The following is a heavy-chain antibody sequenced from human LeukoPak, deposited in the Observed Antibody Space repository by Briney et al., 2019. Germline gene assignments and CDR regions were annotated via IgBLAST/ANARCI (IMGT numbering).Heavy chain of an antibody. J-gene: IGHJ4*02. CDR2: ISSSGSTI. CDR3: ARDSSGYYHFDY. CDR1: GFTFSSYE. V-gene: IGHV3-48*03. D-gene: IGHD3-22*01. Sequence: GGSLRLSCAASGFTFSSYEMNWVRQAPGRGLEWVSYISSSGSTIYYADSVKGRFTISRDNAKNSLYLQMNSLRAEDTAVYYCARDSSGYYHFDYWGQGTLVTVSS.